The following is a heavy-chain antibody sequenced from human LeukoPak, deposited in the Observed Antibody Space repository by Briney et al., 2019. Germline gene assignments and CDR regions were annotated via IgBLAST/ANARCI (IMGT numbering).Heavy chain of an antibody. CDR3: ATGSWDRMGMDV. CDR2: LYLSAST. CDR1: GGSISGYY. J-gene: IGHJ6*02. V-gene: IGHV4-59*01. D-gene: IGHD1-14*01. Sequence: SETLSLTCTVSGGSISGYYCSWIRQPPGKGLEWIGYLYLSASTFYNPSLKSRVAMSVDTSRTRFSLRLRSVTAADTAVYYCATGSWDRMGMDVWGRGISVSVSS.